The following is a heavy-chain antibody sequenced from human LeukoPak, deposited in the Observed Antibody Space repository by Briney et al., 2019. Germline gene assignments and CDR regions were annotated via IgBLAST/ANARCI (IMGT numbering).Heavy chain of an antibody. D-gene: IGHD3-10*01. CDR1: GFTFINYA. J-gene: IGHJ6*02. CDR2: ISDSGGST. CDR3: AKSGMIRGAMDV. V-gene: IGHV3-23*01. Sequence: GGSLRLSCAASGFTFINYAMNWVRQAPGKGLEWVSVISDSGGSTLYADSVKGRFTVSRDNSKNTLYLQINSLRVEDTAVYYCAKSGMIRGAMDVWGQGTTVTVSS.